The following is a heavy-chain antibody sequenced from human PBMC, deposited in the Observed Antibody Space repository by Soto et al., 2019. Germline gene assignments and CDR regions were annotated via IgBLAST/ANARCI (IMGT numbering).Heavy chain of an antibody. D-gene: IGHD2-15*01. CDR3: ARGVVARGYYYYGMDV. CDR2: INPSGGST. CDR1: GYTFTSYY. J-gene: IGHJ6*02. Sequence: GASVKVSCKASGYTFTSYYMHWVRQAPGQGXEWMGIINPSGGSTSYAQKFQGRVTMTRDTSTSTVYMELSSLRSEDTAVYYCARGVVARGYYYYGMDVWGQGTTVTVSS. V-gene: IGHV1-46*01.